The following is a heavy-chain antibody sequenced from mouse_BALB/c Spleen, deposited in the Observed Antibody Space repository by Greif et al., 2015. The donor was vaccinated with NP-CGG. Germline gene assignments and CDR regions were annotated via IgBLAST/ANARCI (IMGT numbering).Heavy chain of an antibody. CDR2: IDPANGNT. V-gene: IGHV14-3*02. CDR1: GFNIKDTY. Sequence: VQLQQSGAELVKPGASVKLSCTASGFNIKDTYMHWEKQRPEQGLEWIGRIDPANGNTKYDPKFQGKATITADTSSNTACLQLSILTSEDTAVYCCAPYYYGSSVFAYWGQGTLVTVSA. CDR3: APYYYGSSVFAY. D-gene: IGHD1-1*01. J-gene: IGHJ3*01.